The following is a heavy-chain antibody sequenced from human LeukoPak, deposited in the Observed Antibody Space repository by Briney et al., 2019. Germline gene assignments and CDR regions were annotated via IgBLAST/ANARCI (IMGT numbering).Heavy chain of an antibody. J-gene: IGHJ4*02. Sequence: PGGSLRLSCAASGFTFRSYGMHGVRQAPGKGLEGVAFIWYDGINKYYADAVRGRFTIFRDYSKNTLYLQMNSLRGEDTAVYYCARDPRAYYDTSGYTFASWGQGTLVTVSS. V-gene: IGHV3-33*08. D-gene: IGHD3-22*01. CDR3: ARDPRAYYDTSGYTFAS. CDR1: GFTFRSYG. CDR2: IWYDGINK.